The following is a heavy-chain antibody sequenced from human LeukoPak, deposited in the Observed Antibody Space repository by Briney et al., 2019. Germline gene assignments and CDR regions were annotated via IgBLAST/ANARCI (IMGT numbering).Heavy chain of an antibody. V-gene: IGHV4-59*01. Sequence: SETLSLTCTVSGGSISSYYWSWIRQPPGKGLEWIGYIYYSGSTNYNPSLKSRVTISVDTSKNQFSLKLSSVTAADTAVYYCARDNGGYTFDYWGQGTLVTVSS. J-gene: IGHJ4*02. CDR2: IYYSGST. CDR1: GGSISSYY. CDR3: ARDNGGYTFDY. D-gene: IGHD4-17*01.